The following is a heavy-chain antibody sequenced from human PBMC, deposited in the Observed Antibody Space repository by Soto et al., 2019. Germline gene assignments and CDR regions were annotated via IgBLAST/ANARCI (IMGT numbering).Heavy chain of an antibody. Sequence: GGSLRLSCTASGFTFGDYAMSWFRQAPGKGLEWVGFIRSKAYGGTTEYAASVKGRFTISRDDSKSIAYLQMNSLKTEDTAVYYCTTYCTNGVCYPVPWGQGTLVTVSS. J-gene: IGHJ5*02. CDR2: IRSKAYGGTT. CDR1: GFTFGDYA. D-gene: IGHD2-8*01. CDR3: TTYCTNGVCYPVP. V-gene: IGHV3-49*03.